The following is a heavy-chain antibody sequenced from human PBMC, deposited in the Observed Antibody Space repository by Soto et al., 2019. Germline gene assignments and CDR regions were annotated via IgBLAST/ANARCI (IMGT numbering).Heavy chain of an antibody. D-gene: IGHD3-22*01. J-gene: IGHJ3*02. CDR1: GYSFTSYW. CDR3: ASRGGYYYDSSGHYDAFDI. V-gene: IGHV5-51*01. CDR2: IYPGDSDT. Sequence: GESLKISCKGSGYSFTSYWIGWVRQMPGKGLEWMGIIYPGDSDTRYSPSFQGQVTISADKSISTAYLQWSSLKASDTAMYYCASRGGYYYDSSGHYDAFDIWGQGTMVTVSS.